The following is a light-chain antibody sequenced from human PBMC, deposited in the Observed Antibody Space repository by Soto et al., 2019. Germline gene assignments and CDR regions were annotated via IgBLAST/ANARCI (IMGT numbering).Light chain of an antibody. CDR1: QSITTC. Sequence: DIVMTQSPSTLSASLGDRVTITCRASQSITTCLAWYQQKPGKAPKLLIYKATNVQTGVPSRFSGSGSGTEFSLTISSLQPEDFAIYYCQQYNDYQYTFGQGTKLEIK. V-gene: IGKV1-5*03. CDR3: QQYNDYQYT. J-gene: IGKJ2*01. CDR2: KAT.